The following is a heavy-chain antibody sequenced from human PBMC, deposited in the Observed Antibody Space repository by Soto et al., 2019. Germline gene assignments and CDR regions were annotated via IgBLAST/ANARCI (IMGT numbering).Heavy chain of an antibody. CDR3: ARDPDDSSSSWYGYFNL. J-gene: IGHJ2*01. D-gene: IGHD6-13*01. CDR2: IFSGGST. CDR1: GFTFNSNY. V-gene: IGHV3-66*01. Sequence: GGSLRLSCAASGFTFNSNYMSWVRPAPGKRLEWVSVIFSGGSTSYADSVKDRFTISRGNSRNTVYLQMNSLRAEDTAIYYCARDPDDSSSSWYGYFNLWGRGTLVTVSS.